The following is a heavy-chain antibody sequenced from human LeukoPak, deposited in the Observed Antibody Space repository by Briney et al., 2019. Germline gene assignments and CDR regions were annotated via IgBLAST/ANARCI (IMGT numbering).Heavy chain of an antibody. D-gene: IGHD3-16*01. V-gene: IGHV4-59*13. CDR3: ARGRYGWLPFDY. J-gene: IGHJ4*02. Sequence: PSETLSLTCTVSGGSISSYYWSWIRQPPGKGLDWIGYIYYTGSTNYNPSLKSRVTISVDTSKNQFTLKLSSVTAADTAVYYCARGRYGWLPFDYWGQGTLVTVSS. CDR1: GGSISSYY. CDR2: IYYTGST.